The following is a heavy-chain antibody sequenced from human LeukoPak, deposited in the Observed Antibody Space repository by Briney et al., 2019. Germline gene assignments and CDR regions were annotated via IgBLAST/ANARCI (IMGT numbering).Heavy chain of an antibody. CDR2: IYYSGRT. J-gene: IGHJ3*02. V-gene: IGHV4-39*01. D-gene: IGHD3-22*01. Sequence: SETLSLTCTVSGGSISSSSYYWGWIRQPPGKGLGWIGSIYYSGRTYYNPSLKSRVTISVDTSKNQFSLKLSSVTAADTAVYYCARGAGVITRAAFDIWGQGTMVTVSS. CDR3: ARGAGVITRAAFDI. CDR1: GGSISSSSYY.